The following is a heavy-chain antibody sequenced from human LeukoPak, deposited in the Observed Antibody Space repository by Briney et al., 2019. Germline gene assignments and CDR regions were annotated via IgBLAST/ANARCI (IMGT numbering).Heavy chain of an antibody. CDR3: ARRRMTGYHLN. CDR1: GGSISSSSYY. D-gene: IGHD3-9*01. J-gene: IGHJ4*02. V-gene: IGHV4-39*01. CDR2: IYYSGST. Sequence: SETLSLTCTVSGGSISSSSYYWGWIRQPPGKGLEWIGSIYYSGSTYYNPSLKSRVTISVDTSKNQFSLKLSSVTAADTAVYYCARRRMTGYHLNWGQGTLVTVSS.